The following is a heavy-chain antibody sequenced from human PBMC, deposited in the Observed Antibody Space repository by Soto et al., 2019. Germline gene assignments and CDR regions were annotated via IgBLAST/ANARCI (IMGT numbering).Heavy chain of an antibody. CDR1: GGSISSYY. Sequence: SETLSLTCTVSGGSISSYYWSWIRQPPGKGLEWIGYIYYSGSTNYNPSLKSRVTITVDTSKNQFSLKLSSVTAADTAVYYCASFPGRVDYWGQGTLVTVSS. CDR2: IYYSGST. CDR3: ASFPGRVDY. J-gene: IGHJ4*02. V-gene: IGHV4-59*01.